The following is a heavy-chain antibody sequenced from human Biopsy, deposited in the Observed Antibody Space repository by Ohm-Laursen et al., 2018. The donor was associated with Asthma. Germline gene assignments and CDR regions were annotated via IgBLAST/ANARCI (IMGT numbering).Heavy chain of an antibody. D-gene: IGHD7-27*01. CDR3: ARWGSFGFDY. J-gene: IGHJ4*02. CDR1: GGSMSSSSYY. Sequence: TLSLTWTVSGGSMSSSSYYWGWIRQHPGKGLEWIGYIYYSGSTYYNPSLKSRVTISVDTSKNQFSLNLSSVTAADTAVYYCARWGSFGFDYWGQGTLVTVSS. V-gene: IGHV4-31*02. CDR2: IYYSGST.